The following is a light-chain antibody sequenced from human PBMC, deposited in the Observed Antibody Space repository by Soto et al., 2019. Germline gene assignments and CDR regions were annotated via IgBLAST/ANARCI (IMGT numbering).Light chain of an antibody. V-gene: IGKV3-20*01. CDR1: QSVSNTY. CDR2: GAS. Sequence: EIVLTQSPGILSLSPGERATLSCRASQSVSNTYLAWYQQKPGQAPRLLIYGASSRATGIPDRFSGSGSGTDFTLTISRLEPEDFAVYYCQQFGSSPPRITFGQGTRLEIK. CDR3: QQFGSSPPRIT. J-gene: IGKJ5*01.